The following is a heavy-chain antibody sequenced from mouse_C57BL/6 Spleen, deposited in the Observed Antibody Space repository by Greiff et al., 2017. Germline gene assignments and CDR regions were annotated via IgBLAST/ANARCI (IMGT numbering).Heavy chain of an antibody. Sequence: VQLQQSGPELVKPGASVKISCKASGYTFTDYYMNWVKQSHGKSLEWIGDINPNNGGTSYNQKFKGKATLTVDKSSSTAYMELRSLTSEGSAVYYDAPFYYDYGEKGHYFDYWGQGTTLTVSS. CDR1: GYTFTDYY. D-gene: IGHD2-4*01. CDR3: APFYYDYGEKGHYFDY. V-gene: IGHV1-26*01. CDR2: INPNNGGT. J-gene: IGHJ2*01.